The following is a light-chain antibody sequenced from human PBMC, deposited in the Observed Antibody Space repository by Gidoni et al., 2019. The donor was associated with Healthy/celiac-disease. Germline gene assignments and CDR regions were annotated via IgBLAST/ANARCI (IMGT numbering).Light chain of an antibody. CDR2: KAS. J-gene: IGKJ4*01. Sequence: DIQMTQSPSTLSASVGDRVTITCRASQSINTWLAWYQQKPGKAPKLLIYKASSLESGVPSRFSGSRSGTEFTLTISSLQPDDFATYYCQQYNSYPLTFGGGTKVEIK. V-gene: IGKV1-5*03. CDR1: QSINTW. CDR3: QQYNSYPLT.